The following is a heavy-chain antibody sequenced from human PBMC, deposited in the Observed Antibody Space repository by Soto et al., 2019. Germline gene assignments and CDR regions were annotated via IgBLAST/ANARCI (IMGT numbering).Heavy chain of an antibody. CDR2: IWNDGNGY. Sequence: QVQLVESGGGVVQPGRSLRLSCAASGFTFNNYGMHWVRQAPGKGLEWVAVIWNDGNGYYYANSVKGRFTISRDNSKNKMYLQMSSQRVEDTAVYYCARRQTSPPTRGAASARGGMDVWGQGTTVTVSS. V-gene: IGHV3-33*01. J-gene: IGHJ6*02. D-gene: IGHD6-13*01. CDR3: ARRQTSPPTRGAASARGGMDV. CDR1: GFTFNNYG.